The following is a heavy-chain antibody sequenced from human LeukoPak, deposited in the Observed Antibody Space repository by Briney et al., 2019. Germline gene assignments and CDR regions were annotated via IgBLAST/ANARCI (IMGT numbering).Heavy chain of an antibody. D-gene: IGHD2-2*01. V-gene: IGHV1-69*13. CDR3: AYGVVPAVTYYYYYMDV. J-gene: IGHJ6*03. CDR2: IIPIFGTA. CDR1: GGTFSSYA. Sequence: SVKVSCKASGGTFSSYAISWVRQAPGQGLEWMGGIIPIFGTANYAQKFQGRVTITADESTSTAYMELSSLRSEDTAVYYCAYGVVPAVTYYYYYMDVWGKGTTVTVTS.